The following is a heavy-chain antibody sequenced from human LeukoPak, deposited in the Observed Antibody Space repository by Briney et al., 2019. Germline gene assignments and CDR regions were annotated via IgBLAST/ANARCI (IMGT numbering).Heavy chain of an antibody. CDR1: GGSISSYY. V-gene: IGHV4-34*01. Sequence: SETLSLTCTVSGGSISSYYWSWIRQPPGKGLEWIGEINHSGSTNYNPSLKSRVTISVDTSKNQFSLKLSSVTAADTAVYYCAREPVDSYYYGMDVWGQGTTVTVSS. CDR2: INHSGST. CDR3: AREPVDSYYYGMDV. D-gene: IGHD5-12*01. J-gene: IGHJ6*02.